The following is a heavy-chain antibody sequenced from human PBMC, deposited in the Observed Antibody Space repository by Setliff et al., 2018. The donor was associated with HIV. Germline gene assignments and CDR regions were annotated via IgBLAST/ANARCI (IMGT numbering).Heavy chain of an antibody. V-gene: IGHV4-39*01. D-gene: IGHD2-21*02. Sequence: SETLSLTCTVSGGSVSSGGYYWSWIRQPPGKGLEWIGSMTYVGSTSFSPSLKSRVTISIDTSRNQFSLNLSSVTAADTAVYYCVRHNPTVVTDGYDIWGQGT. J-gene: IGHJ3*02. CDR2: MTYVGST. CDR1: GGSVSSGGYY. CDR3: VRHNPTVVTDGYDI.